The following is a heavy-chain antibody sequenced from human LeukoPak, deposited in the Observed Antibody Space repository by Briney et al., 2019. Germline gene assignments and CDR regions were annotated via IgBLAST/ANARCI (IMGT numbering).Heavy chain of an antibody. Sequence: ASVKVSCKASGYTFTGYYMHWVRQAPGQGLEWMGWINPNSGGTNYAQKFQGWVTMTRDTSISTAYMELSRLRSDDTAVYYCARDPGTGSSWPFDYWGQGTLVTVSS. CDR2: INPNSGGT. V-gene: IGHV1-2*04. J-gene: IGHJ4*02. D-gene: IGHD6-13*01. CDR1: GYTFTGYY. CDR3: ARDPGTGSSWPFDY.